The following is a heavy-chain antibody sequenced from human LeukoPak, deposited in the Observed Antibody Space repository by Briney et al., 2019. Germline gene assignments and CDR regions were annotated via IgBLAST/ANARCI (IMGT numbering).Heavy chain of an antibody. V-gene: IGHV4-38-2*01. D-gene: IGHD2-15*01. Sequence: SETLSLTCAVSGYSISSASYWGWIRQPPGKGLEWIGNIYHSGSTNYNPSLKSRVTISVDTSKNQFSLKLSSVTAADTAVYYCARLRYCSGGSCYGAYNWFDPWGQGTLVTVSS. J-gene: IGHJ5*02. CDR3: ARLRYCSGGSCYGAYNWFDP. CDR2: IYHSGST. CDR1: GYSISSASY.